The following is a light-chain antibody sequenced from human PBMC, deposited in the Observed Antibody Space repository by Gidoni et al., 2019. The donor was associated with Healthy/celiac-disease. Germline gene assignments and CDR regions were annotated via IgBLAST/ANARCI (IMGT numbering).Light chain of an antibody. CDR3: QQSYSTPRT. CDR2: AAS. CDR1: QSISSY. V-gene: IGKV1-39*01. Sequence: DIQMTQSPSSLSASVGDRVTITCRASQSISSYVNWYQQKPGKAPKLLIYAASSLQSGVPSRFSGSGSGTDFTLTSSSLQPEDFATYYCQQSYSTPRTFXXXTKVEIK. J-gene: IGKJ1*01.